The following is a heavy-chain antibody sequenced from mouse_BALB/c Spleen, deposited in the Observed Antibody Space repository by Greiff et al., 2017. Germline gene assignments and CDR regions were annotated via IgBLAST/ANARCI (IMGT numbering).Heavy chain of an antibody. CDR1: GYTFTDYE. V-gene: IGHV1-15*01. Sequence: QVQLQQSGAELVRPGASVTLSCKASGYTFTDYEMHWVKQTPVHGLEWIGAIDPETGGTAYNQKFKGKATLTADKSSSTAYMELRSLTSEDSAVYYCTRPSRFPFAYWGQGTLVTVSA. D-gene: IGHD3-1*01. CDR3: TRPSRFPFAY. J-gene: IGHJ3*01. CDR2: IDPETGGT.